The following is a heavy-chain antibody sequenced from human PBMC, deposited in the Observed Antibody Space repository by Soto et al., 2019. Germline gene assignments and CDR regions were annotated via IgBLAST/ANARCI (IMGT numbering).Heavy chain of an antibody. CDR3: ARVLRGVVNWFDP. CDR1: GDTFTNFG. Sequence: ASVKVSCKTSGDTFTNFGLSWVRQAPGQGLEWMGWIATYNSNKNYAQKFQGRLTLTTDTSTSTGYMELKSLEYDDTAVYYCARVLRGVVNWFDPWGQGTLVTAPQ. CDR2: IATYNSNK. D-gene: IGHD3-10*01. J-gene: IGHJ5*02. V-gene: IGHV1-18*01.